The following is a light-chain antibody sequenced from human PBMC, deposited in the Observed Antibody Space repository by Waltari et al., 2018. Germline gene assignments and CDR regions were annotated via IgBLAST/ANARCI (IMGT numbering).Light chain of an antibody. V-gene: IGLV1-47*01. Sequence: QSVLTQPPSASGTPGQRVTISCSGSQSNTGSNYVSWYQQLPGTAPKLLIYKDSQRPSGVPDRFSGSKSGTSASLAISGLRSEDEADYYCAAWDDSLSGPIFATGTKVTV. CDR1: QSNTGSNY. CDR3: AAWDDSLSGPI. J-gene: IGLJ1*01. CDR2: KDS.